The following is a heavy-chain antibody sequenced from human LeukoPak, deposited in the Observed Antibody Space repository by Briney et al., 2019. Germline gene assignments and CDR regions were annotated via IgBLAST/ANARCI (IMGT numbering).Heavy chain of an antibody. Sequence: PGGSLRLSCAAFGFTFSSYSMNWVRQAPGKGLEWVSSISSSSSYIYYADSVKGRFTISRDNSKNTLYLQMNSLRAEDTAVYYCAREGGNEPDYWGQGTLVTVSS. CDR3: AREGGNEPDY. V-gene: IGHV3-21*01. J-gene: IGHJ4*02. D-gene: IGHD1-1*01. CDR2: ISSSSSYI. CDR1: GFTFSSYS.